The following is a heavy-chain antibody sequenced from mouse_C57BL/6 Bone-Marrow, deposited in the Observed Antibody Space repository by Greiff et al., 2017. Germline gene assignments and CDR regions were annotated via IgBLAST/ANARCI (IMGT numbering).Heavy chain of an antibody. V-gene: IGHV1-66*01. J-gene: IGHJ2*01. CDR1: GYSFTSYY. Sequence: QVQLQQSGPELVKPGASVKISCKASGYSFTSYYIHWVKQRPGQGLEWIGWIYPGSGNTKYNEKFKGKATLTADTSSSTAYMQLSSLTSEDSAVYYCARRVYDGYPCYFDYWGQGTTLTVSS. D-gene: IGHD2-3*01. CDR3: ARRVYDGYPCYFDY. CDR2: IYPGSGNT.